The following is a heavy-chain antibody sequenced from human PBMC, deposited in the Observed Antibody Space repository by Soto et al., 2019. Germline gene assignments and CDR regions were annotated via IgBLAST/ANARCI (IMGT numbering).Heavy chain of an antibody. V-gene: IGHV3-21*01. J-gene: IGHJ4*02. Sequence: EVQLVESGGGLVKPGGSLRLSCAASGFTFSSYTMNWVRQAPGKGLEWLSSISGNTYFTHYVDSGEGRFTISRDNANNSLFLQMNSLIAEDTAVYYCLRGDSRDYWGQGTLVTVSS. CDR3: LRGDSRDY. CDR1: GFTFSSYT. CDR2: ISGNTYFT.